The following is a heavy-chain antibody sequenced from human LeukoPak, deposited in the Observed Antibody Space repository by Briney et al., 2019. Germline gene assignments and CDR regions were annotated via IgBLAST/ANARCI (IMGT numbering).Heavy chain of an antibody. CDR2: IYYSGST. Sequence: SETLSLTCTVSGGSISSSSYYWGWIRQPPGKGLEWIGSIYYSGSTYYNPSLKSRVTISVDTSKNQFSLKLSSVTAADTAVYYCARRRSRWAYSSGGTQGDFDYWGQGTLVTVSS. J-gene: IGHJ4*02. CDR3: ARRRSRWAYSSGGTQGDFDY. V-gene: IGHV4-39*01. D-gene: IGHD6-19*01. CDR1: GGSISSSSYY.